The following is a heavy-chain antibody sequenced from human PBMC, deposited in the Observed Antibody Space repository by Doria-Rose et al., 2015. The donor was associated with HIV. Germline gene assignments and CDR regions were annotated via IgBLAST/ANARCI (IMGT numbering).Heavy chain of an antibody. CDR3: ARARNYGFPHFFDF. J-gene: IGHJ4*02. CDR2: ISSSRTT. V-gene: IGHV4-30-4*01. CDR1: GDSISSGDSF. Sequence: QVQLQESGPGLVRPSQTLSLTCTVSGDSISSGDSFWSWIRQPPGKGRERIGYISSSRTTYDYPSLRGRLTISLDASKNQFSLNLNSVTAADTAVYYCARARNYGFPHFFDFWGQGTLVTVSS. D-gene: IGHD3-10*01.